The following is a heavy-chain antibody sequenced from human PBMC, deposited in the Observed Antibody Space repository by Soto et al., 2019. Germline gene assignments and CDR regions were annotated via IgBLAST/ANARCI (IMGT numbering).Heavy chain of an antibody. CDR1: GYSLTSDW. CDR2: SYPGDPDG. J-gene: IGHJ3*02. D-gene: IGHD2-21*01. V-gene: IGHV5-51*01. CDR3: ARRQKYYSAFDR. Sequence: SGKGGGYSLTSDWVGWVRQMPGKGLEWMGISYPGDPDGIYSPSFQGQVTIPAGKSISTGYLQWSSLKASDTAMYYCARRQKYYSAFDRWPQGTMVTVSS.